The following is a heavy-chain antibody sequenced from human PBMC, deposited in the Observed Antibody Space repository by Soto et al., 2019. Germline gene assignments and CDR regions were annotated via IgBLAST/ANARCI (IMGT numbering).Heavy chain of an antibody. CDR2: ISYDGSNK. CDR1: GFTMSSYA. J-gene: IGHJ5*02. Sequence: QVQLVESGGGVVPPGRSLRLSCAASGFTMSSYAMPLVRQAPGKGLEWVAVISYDGSNKYYADSVKGRFTISRDNSKNTLYLQMNSLRAEDTAVYYCARGSANTPPFDPWGQGTLVTVSS. D-gene: IGHD2-2*01. V-gene: IGHV3-30-3*01. CDR3: ARGSANTPPFDP.